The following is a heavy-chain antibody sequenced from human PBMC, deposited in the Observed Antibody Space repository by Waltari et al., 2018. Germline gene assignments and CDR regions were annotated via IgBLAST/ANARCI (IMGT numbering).Heavy chain of an antibody. CDR2: ISSSSSYI. CDR3: ARDLGSGYYGMDV. V-gene: IGHV3-21*01. D-gene: IGHD3-10*01. CDR1: GFIFRSYS. J-gene: IGHJ6*02. Sequence: EVQLVESGGGLVKPGGSLGLSCAASGFIFRSYSMSWVRQAPGKGLEWVSSISSSSSYIYYADSWKGRFTISRDNTKNSLYLQMNSLRAEDTAVYYCARDLGSGYYGMDVWGQGTTVTVSS.